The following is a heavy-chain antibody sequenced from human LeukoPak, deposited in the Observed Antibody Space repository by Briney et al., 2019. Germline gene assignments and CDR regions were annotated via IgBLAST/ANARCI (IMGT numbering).Heavy chain of an antibody. V-gene: IGHV3-11*03. D-gene: IGHD2-2*01. CDR2: ISSSSSYT. J-gene: IGHJ4*02. Sequence: GGSLRLSCAASGFTFSDYYMSWIRQAPGKGLEWVSYISSSSSYTNYADSVKGRFTISRDNAKNSLYLQMNSPRAEDTAVYYCARQGSRNYFDYWGQGTLVTVSS. CDR3: ARQGSRNYFDY. CDR1: GFTFSDYY.